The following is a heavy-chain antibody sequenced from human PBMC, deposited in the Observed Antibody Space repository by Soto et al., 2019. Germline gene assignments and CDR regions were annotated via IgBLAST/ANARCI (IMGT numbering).Heavy chain of an antibody. CDR2: IYRGGST. V-gene: IGHV3-53*01. CDR3: ARDGGLAEDGMDV. CDR1: GFIVSGNY. Sequence: PGGSLRLSCAASGFIVSGNYMSWVRQAPGKGLEWVSVIYRGGSTYYADSVKGRFTISRDNSKKTLYLQMNSLRADDTGVYYCARDGGLAEDGMDVWGQGTTVTVSS. J-gene: IGHJ6*02. D-gene: IGHD3-10*01.